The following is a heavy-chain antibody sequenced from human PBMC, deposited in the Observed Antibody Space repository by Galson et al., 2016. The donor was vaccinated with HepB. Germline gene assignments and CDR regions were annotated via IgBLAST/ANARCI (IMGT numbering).Heavy chain of an antibody. CDR3: ARDKPKDSTLGSVFDP. D-gene: IGHD3-16*01. Sequence: SLRLSCAASGFSFSSYWLSWVRQVPGKGQEWLAIISQDGGEKPYADSVKGRFAISRDNARNSLYLEMNSLRGEDTAVYYCARDKPKDSTLGSVFDPWGQGTLVTVSS. CDR1: GFSFSSYW. CDR2: ISQDGGEK. J-gene: IGHJ5*02. V-gene: IGHV3-7*01.